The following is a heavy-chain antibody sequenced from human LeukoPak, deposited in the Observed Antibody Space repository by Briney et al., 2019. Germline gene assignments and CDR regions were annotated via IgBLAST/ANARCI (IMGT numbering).Heavy chain of an antibody. D-gene: IGHD4-17*01. CDR2: ISSSSSYI. CDR3: ARVAPANYGDSLDY. Sequence: GGSLRLSCAASGFTFSSYSMNWVRQAPGKGLEWVSSISSSSSYIYYADSVKGRFTISRDNAKNLLYLQMNSLRAEDTAVYYCARVAPANYGDSLDYWGQGTLVTVSS. V-gene: IGHV3-21*01. CDR1: GFTFSSYS. J-gene: IGHJ4*02.